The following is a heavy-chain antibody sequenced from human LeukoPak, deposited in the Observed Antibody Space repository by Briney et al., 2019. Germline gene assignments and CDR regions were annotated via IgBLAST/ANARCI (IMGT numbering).Heavy chain of an antibody. V-gene: IGHV3-48*02. CDR3: ARVRSGWYFDY. CDR2: ITSSSGTI. Sequence: GGSLRLSCALSGFTFSGYSMNWVRQAPGKGLEWVAYITSSSGTIYYADSVKGRFTISRDNAKNSLYLQMYNLTDEDTDVYYCARVRSGWYFDYWGQGTLVTVSS. CDR1: GFTFSGYS. J-gene: IGHJ4*02. D-gene: IGHD6-19*01.